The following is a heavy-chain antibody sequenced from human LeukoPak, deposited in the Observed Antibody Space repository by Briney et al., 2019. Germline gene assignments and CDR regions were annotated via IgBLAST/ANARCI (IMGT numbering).Heavy chain of an antibody. Sequence: GRSLRLSCAASGFTFSRYAMHWVRQAPGKGLEWVALLSYDGGGQYYADSVKGRFTISRDISKNTVYLQTSSLRVEDTAVYYCAGGHSANDYCIHYWGQGTVVTVSS. D-gene: IGHD5-12*01. CDR3: AGGHSANDYCIHY. CDR1: GFTFSRYA. J-gene: IGHJ4*02. V-gene: IGHV3-30-3*01. CDR2: LSYDGGGQ.